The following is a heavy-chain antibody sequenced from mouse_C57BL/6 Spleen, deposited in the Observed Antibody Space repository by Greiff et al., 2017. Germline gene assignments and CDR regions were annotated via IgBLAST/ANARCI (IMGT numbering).Heavy chain of an antibody. CDR3: VGGLAWFAY. V-gene: IGHV10-1*01. CDR1: GFSFNTYA. J-gene: IGHJ3*01. CDR2: IRSKSNNYAT. Sequence: DVRLVESGGGLVQPKGSLKLSCAASGFSFNTYAMNWVRQAPGKGLEWVARIRSKSNNYATYYADSVKDRFTISRDDSESMLYLQMNNLKTEDTAMYYCVGGLAWFAYWGQGTLVTVSA.